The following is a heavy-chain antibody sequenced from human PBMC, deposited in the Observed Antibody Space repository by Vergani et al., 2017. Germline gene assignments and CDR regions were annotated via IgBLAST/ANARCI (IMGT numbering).Heavy chain of an antibody. J-gene: IGHJ4*03. D-gene: IGHD6-13*01. CDR2: INIGGRT. V-gene: IGHV3-53*01. CDR1: SFSVSSHY. CDR3: TTGFPGSSWSTY. Sequence: EVQLVESGGGLVQPGGSLRLSCAASSFSVSSHYMTWVRQAPGKGLERVSTINIGGRTSYADSVKGRLTLTRDDSKNTLHLQMNSLKTEDTAVYYCTTGFPGSSWSTYWGQGTLVTGSS.